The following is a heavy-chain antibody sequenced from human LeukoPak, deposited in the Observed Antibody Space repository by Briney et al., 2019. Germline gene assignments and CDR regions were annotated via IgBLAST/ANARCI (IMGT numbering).Heavy chain of an antibody. CDR1: GYTFTSYE. Sequence: ASVKVSCKASGYTFTSYEINWVRQATGQGLEWMGWMNPNSGNTGYAQKFQGRVTMTRNTSISTAYMELSSLRSDDTAVYYCARGYCSSTSCRYYYYYYYMDVWGKGTTVTVSS. CDR3: ARGYCSSTSCRYYYYYYYMDV. V-gene: IGHV1-8*01. D-gene: IGHD2-2*01. J-gene: IGHJ6*03. CDR2: MNPNSGNT.